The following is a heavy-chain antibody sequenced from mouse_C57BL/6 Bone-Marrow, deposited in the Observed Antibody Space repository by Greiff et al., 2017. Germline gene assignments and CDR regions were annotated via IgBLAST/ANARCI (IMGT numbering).Heavy chain of an antibody. CDR2: IRNKANNHTT. Sequence: EVKLEESGGGLVQPGGSMKLSCAASGFTFSDAWMAWVRQSPEKGLEWVAEIRNKANNHTTYYAESVKGRFTISRDESKSSVYLQMNSLRAEDTGIYYCTREVGSYGWYFDVWGTGTTVTVSS. CDR3: TREVGSYGWYFDV. V-gene: IGHV6-6*01. J-gene: IGHJ1*03. D-gene: IGHD1-1*02. CDR1: GFTFSDAW.